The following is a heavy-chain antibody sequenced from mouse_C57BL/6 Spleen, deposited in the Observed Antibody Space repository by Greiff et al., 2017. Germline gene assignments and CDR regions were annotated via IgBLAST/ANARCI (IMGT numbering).Heavy chain of an antibody. V-gene: IGHV1-72*01. Sequence: QVQLQQPGAELVKPGASVKLSCKASGYTFTSYWMHWVKQRPGRGLEWIGRIDTNCGGSKYNEQFKSKATLTVDKPSSTAYMQLSSLTSEDSAVYYCARLGDYDAFDYWGQGTTLTVSS. CDR1: GYTFTSYW. CDR2: IDTNCGGS. J-gene: IGHJ2*01. CDR3: ARLGDYDAFDY. D-gene: IGHD2-4*01.